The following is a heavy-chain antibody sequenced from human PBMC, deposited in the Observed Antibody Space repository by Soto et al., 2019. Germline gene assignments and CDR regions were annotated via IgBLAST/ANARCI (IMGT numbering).Heavy chain of an antibody. J-gene: IGHJ3*02. CDR1: GYTFTSYG. Sequence: ASVKVSFKASGYTFTSYGISWVRQAPGQGLEWMGWISAYNGNTNYAQKRQGRVTMTTDTSTSTAYMELRSLRSDDTAVYYCARDYRYYDSSGYSTEAFDIWGQGTMVTVSS. V-gene: IGHV1-18*01. CDR2: ISAYNGNT. D-gene: IGHD3-22*01. CDR3: ARDYRYYDSSGYSTEAFDI.